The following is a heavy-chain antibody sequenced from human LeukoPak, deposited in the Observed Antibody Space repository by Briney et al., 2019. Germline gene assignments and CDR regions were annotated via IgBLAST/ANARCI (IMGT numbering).Heavy chain of an antibody. V-gene: IGHV1-2*06. CDR2: IHPSSGAT. CDR3: VYKYCDGGRCYFDS. Sequence: ASVKVSCKASGYTFIAYHMHWVRQAPGQGLEWMGRIHPSSGATNYAQRFQGRVTMTRDTSINTAYMDLSRLRSDDTAVYYCVYKYCDGGRCYFDSRGQGTLVTVSS. CDR1: GYTFIAYH. D-gene: IGHD2-21*01. J-gene: IGHJ4*02.